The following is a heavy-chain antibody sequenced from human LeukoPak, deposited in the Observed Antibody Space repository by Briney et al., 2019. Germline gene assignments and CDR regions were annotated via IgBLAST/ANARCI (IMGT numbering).Heavy chain of an antibody. CDR3: ATVSGSLSLPYYYYYMDV. CDR1: GGSISSYY. V-gene: IGHV4-59*01. D-gene: IGHD1-26*01. J-gene: IGHJ6*03. Sequence: TSETLSLTCTVSGGSISSYYWSWIRQLPGKGLEWIGDIYYSGSTNYNPSLKSRVTISVDTSKNQFSLKLSSVTAADTAVYYCATVSGSLSLPYYYYYMDVWGKGTTVTVSS. CDR2: IYYSGST.